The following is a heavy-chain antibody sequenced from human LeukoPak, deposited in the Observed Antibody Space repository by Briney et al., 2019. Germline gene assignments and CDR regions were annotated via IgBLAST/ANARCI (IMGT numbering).Heavy chain of an antibody. CDR3: ARQTGSGLFILP. D-gene: IGHD3/OR15-3a*01. Sequence: GSLRLSCAASRFTFSSYTMNWVRQAPGKGLEWVSHISSSSNTIYYADSVKGRFTISRDNSKNTLYLQMNSLRAEDTAVYYCARQTGSGLFILPGGQGTLVTVSS. V-gene: IGHV3-48*01. CDR2: ISSSSNTI. J-gene: IGHJ4*02. CDR1: RFTFSSYT.